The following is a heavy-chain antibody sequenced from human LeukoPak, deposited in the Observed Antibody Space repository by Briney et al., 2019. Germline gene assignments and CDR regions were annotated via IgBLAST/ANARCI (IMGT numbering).Heavy chain of an antibody. Sequence: ASVKVSCKASGYTFTAYYIHWVRQAPGQGLEWMGWINPNSGGTNYAQKFQGRVTMTRDTSINTAYMELNSLRSDDTAVYYCARDARGYYGSGNYFITLYWGQGTLVTVSS. J-gene: IGHJ4*02. V-gene: IGHV1-2*02. CDR3: ARDARGYYGSGNYFITLY. CDR1: GYTFTAYY. D-gene: IGHD3-10*01. CDR2: INPNSGGT.